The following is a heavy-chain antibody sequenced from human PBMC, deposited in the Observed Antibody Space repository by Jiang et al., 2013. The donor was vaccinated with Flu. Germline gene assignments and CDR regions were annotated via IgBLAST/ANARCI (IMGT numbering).Heavy chain of an antibody. D-gene: IGHD3-22*01. CDR3: ARENYYDTTHYYYGMDV. CDR1: VSSNY. J-gene: IGHJ6*02. Sequence: VSSNYMSWVRQXPGKGLEWVSVIYSGGSTYYADSVKGRFTISRDNSKNTLYLQMNSLRAEDTAVYYCARENYYDTTHYYYGMDVWGQGTTVTVSS. CDR2: IYSGGST. V-gene: IGHV3-66*01.